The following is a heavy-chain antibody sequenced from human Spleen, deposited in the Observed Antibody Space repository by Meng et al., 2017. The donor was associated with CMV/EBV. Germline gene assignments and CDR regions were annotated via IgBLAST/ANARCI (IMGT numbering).Heavy chain of an antibody. CDR2: IKQDGSEK. D-gene: IGHD5-18*01. V-gene: IGHV3-7*04. J-gene: IGHJ4*02. Sequence: GESLKISCAASGFTFSSYWMNWVRQAPGKGLEWVANIKQDGSEKYYVDSVKGRFTISRDNAKNSLYLQMNSLRAEDTAVYYCARGGYSYGLNYWGQGTLVTVSS. CDR1: GFTFSSYW. CDR3: ARGGYSYGLNY.